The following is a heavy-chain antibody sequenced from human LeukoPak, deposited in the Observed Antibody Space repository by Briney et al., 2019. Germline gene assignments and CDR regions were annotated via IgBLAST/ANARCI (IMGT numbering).Heavy chain of an antibody. Sequence: GGSLRLSCAASGFTFSSYTMNWVRRAPGKGLECVSSIGSSSTNIYYSDSVKGQFTISRDNAKNSLYLQMNTLRAEDTAVYYCARNYDTSSVDGWFDPWGQGTLVTVSS. CDR2: IGSSSTNI. D-gene: IGHD1-7*01. CDR1: GFTFSSYT. J-gene: IGHJ5*02. V-gene: IGHV3-21*01. CDR3: ARNYDTSSVDGWFDP.